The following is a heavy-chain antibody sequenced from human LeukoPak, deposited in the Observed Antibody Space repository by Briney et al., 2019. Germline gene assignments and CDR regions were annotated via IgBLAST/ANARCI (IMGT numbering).Heavy chain of an antibody. D-gene: IGHD6-13*01. V-gene: IGHV5-51*01. Sequence: GESLKISCKGSGYNFTTYFIGWVRQMPGKGLEWVGVIKPDDSHSIYNPSFQGQVTFSADKSISTAYLQWNSLKASDTAMYYCARSRSNSWAGFDPWGQGTLVTVSS. J-gene: IGHJ5*02. CDR2: IKPDDSHS. CDR1: GYNFTTYF. CDR3: ARSRSNSWAGFDP.